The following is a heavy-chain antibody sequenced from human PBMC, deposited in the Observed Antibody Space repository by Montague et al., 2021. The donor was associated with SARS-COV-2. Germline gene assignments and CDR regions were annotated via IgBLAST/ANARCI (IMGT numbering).Heavy chain of an antibody. CDR3: ARAASDIVLMVYAIRAFDI. CDR1: GGSTSSGGYY. CDR2: IYYSGST. V-gene: IGHV4-31*03. D-gene: IGHD2-8*01. J-gene: IGHJ3*02. Sequence: TLSLTCTVSGGSTSSGGYYWSWIRQHPGKGLEWIGYIYYSGSTYYNPSLKSRVTISVDTSKNQFSLKLSSVTAADTAVYYRARAASDIVLMVYAIRAFDIWGQGTMVTVSS.